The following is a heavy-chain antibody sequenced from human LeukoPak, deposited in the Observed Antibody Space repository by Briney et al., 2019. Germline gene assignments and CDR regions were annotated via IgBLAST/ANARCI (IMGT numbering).Heavy chain of an antibody. J-gene: IGHJ4*02. CDR2: ISDSLGRT. V-gene: IGHV3-23*01. D-gene: IGHD1-26*01. Sequence: GGSLRLSCAASGFTFSSYAMSWVRQAPGKGLEWVSSISDSLGRTYYADSVKGRLTISRDNSKNTLYLEMNSLRAEDTAVYYCAKYAGRGLDYWGQGTLVTVSS. CDR3: AKYAGRGLDY. CDR1: GFTFSSYA.